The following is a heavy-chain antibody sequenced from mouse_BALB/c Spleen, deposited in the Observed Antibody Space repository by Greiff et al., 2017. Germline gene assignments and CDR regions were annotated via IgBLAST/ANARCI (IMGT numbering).Heavy chain of an antibody. V-gene: IGHV1-69*01. CDR3: AIGDSLLRLPGYYAMDY. J-gene: IGHJ4*01. CDR1: GYTFTDYW. Sequence: VQLQQPGAELVMPGASVKMSCKASGYTFTDYWMHWVKQRPGQGLEWIGAIDTSDSYTSYNQKFKGKATLTVDESSSTAYMQLSSLTSEDSAVYYCAIGDSLLRLPGYYAMDYWGQGTSVTVSS. CDR2: IDTSDSYT. D-gene: IGHD1-2*01.